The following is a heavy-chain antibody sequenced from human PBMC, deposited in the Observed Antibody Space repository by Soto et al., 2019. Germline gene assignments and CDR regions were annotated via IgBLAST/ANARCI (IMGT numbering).Heavy chain of an antibody. CDR3: AKDVYGGSYYGYFDL. J-gene: IGHJ2*01. Sequence: PGGSLRLSCAASGFTFSSYAMSWVRQAPGKGLEWVSAISGSGGSTYYADSVKGRFTISRDNSKNTLYLQMNSLRAEDTAVYYCAKDVYGGSYYGYFDLWGRGTLVTVPQ. CDR1: GFTFSSYA. CDR2: ISGSGGST. D-gene: IGHD1-26*01. V-gene: IGHV3-23*01.